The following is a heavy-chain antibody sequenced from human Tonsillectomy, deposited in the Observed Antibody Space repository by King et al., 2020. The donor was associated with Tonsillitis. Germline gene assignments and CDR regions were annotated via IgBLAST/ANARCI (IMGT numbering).Heavy chain of an antibody. V-gene: IGHV4-59*01. CDR3: ARDLGYNTYYYYGMDV. Sequence: QLQESGPGLVKPSETLSLTCTVSGGSISSYYWSWLRQPPGKGLEWIGYIYYSGSTNYNPSLKSRVTISVDTSKNQFSLKLSSVTAADTAVYYCARDLGYNTYYYYGMDVWGQGTTVTVSS. CDR2: IYYSGST. J-gene: IGHJ6*02. D-gene: IGHD5-24*01. CDR1: GGSISSYY.